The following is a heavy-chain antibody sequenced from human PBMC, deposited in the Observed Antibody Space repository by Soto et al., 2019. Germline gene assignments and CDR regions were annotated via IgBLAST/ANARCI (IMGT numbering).Heavy chain of an antibody. Sequence: LSLTCAVYGGSFSGYYWSWIRQPPGKGLEWIGEINHSGSTNYNPSLKSRVTISVDTSKNQFSLKLSSVTAADTAVYYCARSCTNYYDSSGYYRYYYYGMDVWGQGTTVTVSS. D-gene: IGHD3-22*01. CDR3: ARSCTNYYDSSGYYRYYYYGMDV. CDR1: GGSFSGYY. CDR2: INHSGST. V-gene: IGHV4-34*01. J-gene: IGHJ6*02.